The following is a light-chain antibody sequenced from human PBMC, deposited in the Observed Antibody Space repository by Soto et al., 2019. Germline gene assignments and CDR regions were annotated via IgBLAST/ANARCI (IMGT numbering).Light chain of an antibody. CDR3: QQYGSSSYT. V-gene: IGKV3-20*01. J-gene: IGKJ2*01. Sequence: DIVLTQSPDTLYLSPGERATLSCRASQSVSSNYFAWYQQKPGQAPRLLIYGASTRATGIPDRFSGSGSGTAFTLTISRLEPEDFAVYYCQQYGSSSYTFGQGTRLEIK. CDR2: GAS. CDR1: QSVSSNY.